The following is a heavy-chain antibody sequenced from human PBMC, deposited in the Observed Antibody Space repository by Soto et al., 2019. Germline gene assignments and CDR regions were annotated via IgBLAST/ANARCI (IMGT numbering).Heavy chain of an antibody. CDR3: AREIEEYYDSSGYV. J-gene: IGHJ4*02. V-gene: IGHV4-31*03. CDR1: GGSISSGGYY. Sequence: TLSLTCTVSGGSISSGGYYWSWIRQHPGKGLEWIGYIYYSGSTYYNPSLKSRVTISVDTSKNQFSLKLSSVTAADTAVYYCAREIEEYYDSSGYVWGQGTLVTVSS. CDR2: IYYSGST. D-gene: IGHD3-22*01.